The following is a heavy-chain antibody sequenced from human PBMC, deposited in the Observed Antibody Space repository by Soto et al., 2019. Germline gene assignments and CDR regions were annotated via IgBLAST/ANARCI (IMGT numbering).Heavy chain of an antibody. Sequence: QVQLVQSGAEVKKPGSSVKVSCKASGGTFSSYTISWVRQAPGQGLEWMGRIIPILGIANYAQKFQGRVTITADKSASTAYMELSSLRSEDTAVYYCARRSCSGGSCYPYFDYWGQGTLVTVSS. CDR1: GGTFSSYT. CDR3: ARRSCSGGSCYPYFDY. CDR2: IIPILGIA. D-gene: IGHD2-15*01. V-gene: IGHV1-69*02. J-gene: IGHJ4*02.